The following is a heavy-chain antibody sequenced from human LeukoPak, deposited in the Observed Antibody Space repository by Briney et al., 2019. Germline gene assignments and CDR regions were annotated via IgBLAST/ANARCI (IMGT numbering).Heavy chain of an antibody. Sequence: QAGGSLRLSCAASGFTFSSYAMSWVRQAPGKGLEWVSAISGSGGSTYYADSVKGRLAISRDNSKNTLYLQMNSLRAEDTAVYYCAKDPTVVTSPEGDYFDYWGQGTLVTVSS. CDR3: AKDPTVVTSPEGDYFDY. V-gene: IGHV3-23*01. CDR1: GFTFSSYA. CDR2: ISGSGGST. D-gene: IGHD4-23*01. J-gene: IGHJ4*02.